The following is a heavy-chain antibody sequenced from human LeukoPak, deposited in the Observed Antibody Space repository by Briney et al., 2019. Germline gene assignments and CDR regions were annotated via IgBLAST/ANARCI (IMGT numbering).Heavy chain of an antibody. CDR1: GFTFSSYA. D-gene: IGHD4-11*01. CDR2: ISGSGGST. CDR3: AKPDDYSNYFDY. Sequence: PGGSLRLSCAASGFTFSSYAMSWVCQAPGKGLEWVSAISGSGGSTYYADSVKGRFTISRDNSKNTLYLQMNSLRAEDTAVYYCAKPDDYSNYFDYWGQGTLVTVSS. V-gene: IGHV3-23*01. J-gene: IGHJ4*02.